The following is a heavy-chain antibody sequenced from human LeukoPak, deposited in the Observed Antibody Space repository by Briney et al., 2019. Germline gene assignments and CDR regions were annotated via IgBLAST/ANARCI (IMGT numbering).Heavy chain of an antibody. V-gene: IGHV4-59*01. Sequence: SETLSLTCTVSGGSISSYYWSWIRQPPGKGLEWIGYIYYSGSTSYSPSLKSRVTISVDTSKNQFSLKLSSVTAADTAVYYCARDDSSSSGGYGMDVWGQGTTVTVSS. J-gene: IGHJ6*02. CDR1: GGSISSYY. D-gene: IGHD6-6*01. CDR3: ARDDSSSSGGYGMDV. CDR2: IYYSGST.